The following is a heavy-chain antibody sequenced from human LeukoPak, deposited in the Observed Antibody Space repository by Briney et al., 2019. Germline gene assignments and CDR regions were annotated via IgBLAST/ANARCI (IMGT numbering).Heavy chain of an antibody. V-gene: IGHV3-30-3*01. CDR1: GFTFSRYA. Sequence: PGGSLRLPCAASGFTFSRYAMHWVRQAPGKGLEWVALMSHDGSNKYYVDSVKGRFTISRDNSMNTLYLQMNSLRAEDTAVYYCARSPTTVTTLDYWGQGTLVTVSS. J-gene: IGHJ4*02. D-gene: IGHD4-17*01. CDR3: ARSPTTVTTLDY. CDR2: MSHDGSNK.